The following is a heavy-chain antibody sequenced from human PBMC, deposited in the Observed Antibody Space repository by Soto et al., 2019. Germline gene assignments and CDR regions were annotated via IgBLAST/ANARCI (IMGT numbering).Heavy chain of an antibody. D-gene: IGHD3-22*01. CDR2: IIPIFGTA. CDR1: GGTFSSYA. J-gene: IGHJ4*02. V-gene: IGHV1-69*13. CDR3: ARVFDDSSGYTTGY. Sequence: ASVKVSCKASGGTFSSYAISWLRQAPGQGLEWMGGIIPIFGTANYAQKFQGRVTITADESTSTAYMELSSLRSADTAVYYCARVFDDSSGYTTGYWGQGTLVTVSS.